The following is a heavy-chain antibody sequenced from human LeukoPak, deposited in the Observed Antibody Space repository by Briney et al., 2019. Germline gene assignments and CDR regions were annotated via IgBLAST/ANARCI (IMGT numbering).Heavy chain of an antibody. CDR2: IYYSGST. CDR3: ARRAVTFPYFDY. D-gene: IGHD4-17*01. V-gene: IGHV4-59*08. Sequence: SETLSLTCTVSGGSISSYYWSWIRQPPGKGLEWIGYIYYSGSTNYNPSLKSRVTISVDTSKNRFSLKLSSVTAADTAVYYCARRAVTFPYFDYWGQGTLVTVSS. J-gene: IGHJ4*02. CDR1: GGSISSYY.